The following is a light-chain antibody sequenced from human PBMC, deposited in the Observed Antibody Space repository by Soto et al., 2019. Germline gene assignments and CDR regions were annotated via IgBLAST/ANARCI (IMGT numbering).Light chain of an antibody. CDR3: QQYESSPRT. CDR1: QIISSSH. CDR2: GAS. V-gene: IGKV3-20*01. Sequence: EIVLTQSPGTLSLSPGERATLYCSISQIISSSHLAWYQQRPGQAPRLLIYGASNRATGIPDRLSGSGSGTDFTLTISSLEPEDSAVYYCQQYESSPRTFGQGTKVEI. J-gene: IGKJ1*01.